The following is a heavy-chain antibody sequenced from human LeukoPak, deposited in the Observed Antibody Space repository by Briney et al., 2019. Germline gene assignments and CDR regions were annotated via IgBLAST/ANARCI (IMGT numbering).Heavy chain of an antibody. V-gene: IGHV1-46*01. D-gene: IGHD5-24*01. Sequence: ASVKVSCKASGYTFTSYYMHWVRQAPGQGLEWMGIINPSGGSTSYAQKFQGRVTMTRDTSTSTVYMELSSLRSEDTAVYYCARDVRDGYNRPYFDYWGQGTLVTVSS. CDR2: INPSGGST. J-gene: IGHJ4*02. CDR3: ARDVRDGYNRPYFDY. CDR1: GYTFTSYY.